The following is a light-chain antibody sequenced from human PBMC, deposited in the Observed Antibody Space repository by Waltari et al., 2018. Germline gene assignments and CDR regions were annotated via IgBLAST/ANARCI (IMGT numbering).Light chain of an antibody. Sequence: QSALTQPASVSGSPGQSITLSCTGTSSAVRFYAFFSWFQQPPGKPPKVMIYKVNNRPSGVSNRFSGSKSANTASLTISGLQAEDEADYYCSSYTRRSYWVFGGGTQLTVL. J-gene: IGLJ3*02. CDR2: KVN. V-gene: IGLV2-14*01. CDR3: SSYTRRSYWV. CDR1: SSAVRFYAF.